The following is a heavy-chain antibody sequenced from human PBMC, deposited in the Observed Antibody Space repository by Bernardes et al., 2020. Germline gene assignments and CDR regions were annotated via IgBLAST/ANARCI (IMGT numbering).Heavy chain of an antibody. CDR3: ARVGSSIRRRDF. CDR2: INQDGSDK. Sequence: GGSLRLSRAASGFTFSNYWMSWVRQSPGKGLEWVANINQDGSDKYDVDSVKGRFTISRDNAKDSLYLQMNSLRAEDTAVYYCARVGSSIRRRDFWGQGTLVTVSS. V-gene: IGHV3-7*04. J-gene: IGHJ4*02. CDR1: GFTFSNYW. D-gene: IGHD2-2*01.